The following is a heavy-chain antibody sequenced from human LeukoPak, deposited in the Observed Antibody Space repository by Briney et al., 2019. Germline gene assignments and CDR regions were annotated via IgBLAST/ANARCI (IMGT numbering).Heavy chain of an antibody. CDR2: INHSGST. CDR3: ASYRSLGAPILVD. J-gene: IGHJ4*02. Sequence: SETLSLTCAVYGGSFSGYYWSWIRQPPGKGLEWIGEINHSGSTNYNPSLKSRVTISVDTSKNQFSLKLSSVTAADTAVYYCASYRSLGAPILVDWGQGTLVTVSS. V-gene: IGHV4-34*01. D-gene: IGHD1-26*01. CDR1: GGSFSGYY.